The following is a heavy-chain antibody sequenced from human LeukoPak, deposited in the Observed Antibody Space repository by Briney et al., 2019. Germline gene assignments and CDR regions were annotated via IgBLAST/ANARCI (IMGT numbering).Heavy chain of an antibody. J-gene: IGHJ6*02. CDR1: GFTFSSYE. CDR3: ARAGGREQWPEVYYYYYGMDV. CDR2: ISSSGSTI. Sequence: GGSLRLSCAASGFTFSSYEMNWVRQAPGTGLEWVSYISSSGSTIYYADSVKGRFTISRDNAKNSLYLQMNSLRAEDTAVYYCARAGGREQWPEVYYYYYGMDVWGQGTTVTVSS. D-gene: IGHD6-19*01. V-gene: IGHV3-48*03.